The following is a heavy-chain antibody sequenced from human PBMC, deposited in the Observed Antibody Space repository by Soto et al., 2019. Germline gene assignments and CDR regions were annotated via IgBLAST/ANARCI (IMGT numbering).Heavy chain of an antibody. CDR1: GFTFSDYP. CDR3: PRDFLVGAPDYFDY. Sequence: QVQLVESGGGVVQPGRSLSLSCAASGFTFSDYPMHWVRQAPGKGMEWVAVITYDGRVKYYVDTVKGRLTMSRDDSKNTLYLQMNSLRVEATAVYYCPRDFLVGAPDYFDYWIQGTPVNVSS. D-gene: IGHD1-26*01. J-gene: IGHJ4*02. CDR2: ITYDGRVK. V-gene: IGHV3-30*04.